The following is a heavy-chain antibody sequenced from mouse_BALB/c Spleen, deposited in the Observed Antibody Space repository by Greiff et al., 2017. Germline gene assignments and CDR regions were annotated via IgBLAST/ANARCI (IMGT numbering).Heavy chain of an antibody. V-gene: IGHV7-1*02. CDR1: GFTFSDFY. CDR3: ARDATGGYFDV. D-gene: IGHD1-1*01. Sequence: DVMLVESGGGLVQPGGSLRLSCATSGFTFSDFYMEWVRQPPGKRLEWIAASRNKANDYTTEYSASVKGRFIVSRDTSQSILYLQMNALRAEDTAIYYCARDATGGYFDVWGAGTTVTVSS. CDR2: SRNKANDYTT. J-gene: IGHJ1*01.